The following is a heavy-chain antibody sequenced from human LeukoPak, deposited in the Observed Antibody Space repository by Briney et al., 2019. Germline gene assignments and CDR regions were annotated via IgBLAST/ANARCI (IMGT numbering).Heavy chain of an antibody. V-gene: IGHV3-72*01. D-gene: IGHD2-21*01. CDR1: GFTSSDHY. J-gene: IGHJ4*02. Sequence: GSLRLSCAASGFTSSDHYMDWVRQAPGKGLEWVGRTRNKANSYTTEYAASVKGRFTISRDDSKNSLYLQMNSLKTEDTAVYYCTRIAGRGYLDYWGQGTLVTVST. CDR3: TRIAGRGYLDY. CDR2: TRNKANSYTT.